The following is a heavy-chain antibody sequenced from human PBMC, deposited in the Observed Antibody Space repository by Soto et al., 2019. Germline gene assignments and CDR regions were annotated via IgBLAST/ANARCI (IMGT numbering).Heavy chain of an antibody. CDR2: ISAYNGNT. Sequence: ASVKVSCKASGYTFTRYGISWVRQAPGQGLEWMGWISAYNGNTNYAQKLQGRVTMTTDTSTSTAYMELRSLRSDDTAVYYCAREARGYSYGLFDYWGQGTLVTVSS. CDR3: AREARGYSYGLFDY. J-gene: IGHJ4*02. V-gene: IGHV1-18*01. CDR1: GYTFTRYG. D-gene: IGHD5-18*01.